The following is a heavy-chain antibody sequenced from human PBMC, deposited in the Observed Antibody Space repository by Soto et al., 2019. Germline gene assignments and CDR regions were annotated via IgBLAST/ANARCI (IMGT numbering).Heavy chain of an antibody. V-gene: IGHV3-21*01. Sequence: EVQLVESGGGLVKPGGSLRLSCVASGFTFSGYSINWVRQAPGKGLEWVSYISGPSIYIYYADSVKGRFTISRDNAKSAVYLQMNCLGAEDTAVYYCARGFRNGFNVWGQGTTVSVSS. J-gene: IGHJ6*02. CDR1: GFTFSGYS. CDR3: ARGFRNGFNV. CDR2: ISGPSIYI. D-gene: IGHD2-8*01.